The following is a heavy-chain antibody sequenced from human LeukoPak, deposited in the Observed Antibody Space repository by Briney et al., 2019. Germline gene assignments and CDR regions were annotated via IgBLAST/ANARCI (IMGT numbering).Heavy chain of an antibody. CDR3: AKDIHPGLDSGASCCFDY. V-gene: IGHV1-18*01. CDR1: GYTFSRHG. J-gene: IGHJ4*02. Sequence: ASVKVSCKPSGYTFSRHGITWVRQAPGQGREGMGWVSVYNGDTNYAKSVRGRVTMTTDPSTNTAYMELRSLRSDYTAVYYCAKDIHPGLDSGASCCFDYWGQGTPGTVSA. D-gene: IGHD3-22*01. CDR2: VSVYNGDT.